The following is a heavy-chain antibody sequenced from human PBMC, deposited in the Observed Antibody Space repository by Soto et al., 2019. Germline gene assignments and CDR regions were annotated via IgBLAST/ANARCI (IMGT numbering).Heavy chain of an antibody. Sequence: GESLKISCKGFGYSFTDYWIGWVRQLPGKGLDWMGMIYPGDFDTRYSPSFQGQVTISADKSISTAYLQWSSLKASDTAMYYCARHQRMGTRSGMDVWGQGTTVTVSS. V-gene: IGHV5-51*01. CDR3: ARHQRMGTRSGMDV. D-gene: IGHD5-18*01. CDR2: IYPGDFDT. CDR1: GYSFTDYW. J-gene: IGHJ6*02.